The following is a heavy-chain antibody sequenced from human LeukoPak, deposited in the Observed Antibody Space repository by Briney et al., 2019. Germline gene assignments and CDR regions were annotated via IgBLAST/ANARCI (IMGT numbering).Heavy chain of an antibody. J-gene: IGHJ4*02. D-gene: IGHD2-15*01. CDR2: IDWDDDK. V-gene: IGHV2-70*04. Sequence: GSGPTLVNPPQTLTLTCTFSGFSLSTSGMRVSWIRQPPGKALEWLARIDWDDDKFYSTSPKTRLTISKDTSKNQVVLTMTNMGPVDTATYYCARMTPYCSGGSCHFDYWGQGTLVTVSS. CDR1: GFSLSTSGMR. CDR3: ARMTPYCSGGSCHFDY.